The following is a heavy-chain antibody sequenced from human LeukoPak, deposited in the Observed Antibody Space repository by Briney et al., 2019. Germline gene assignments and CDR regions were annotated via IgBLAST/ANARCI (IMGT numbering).Heavy chain of an antibody. V-gene: IGHV1-2*02. CDR3: ARTIFALRDYYYYMDV. Sequence: GAPVKVSCKAFGNTFTDYYMHWVRQAPGQGLEWMGWINPNNGGTNYAQKFQGRVTMTRDTSISTVYMELSRLRSDDTAVYYCARTIFALRDYYYYMDVWGKGTTVIVSS. J-gene: IGHJ6*03. D-gene: IGHD5-24*01. CDR1: GNTFTDYY. CDR2: INPNNGGT.